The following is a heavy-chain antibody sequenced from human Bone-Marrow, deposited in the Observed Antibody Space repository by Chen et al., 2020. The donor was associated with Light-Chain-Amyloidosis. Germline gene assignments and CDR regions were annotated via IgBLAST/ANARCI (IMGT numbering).Heavy chain of an antibody. J-gene: IGHJ4*02. CDR1: GFNFISFG. CDR3: TRKGGYFDF. CDR2: VSGSTVST. Sequence: EVQLVESGGGLVQPVGSLRLSCATYGFNFISFGMSWVRQAPGKGLEWVSTVSGSTVSTYYAGAVKGRFIISRDNSKSTLYLQMNSLRAGDTAVYFCTRKGGYFDFWGQGSLVTVSS. D-gene: IGHD3-10*01. V-gene: IGHV3-23*04.